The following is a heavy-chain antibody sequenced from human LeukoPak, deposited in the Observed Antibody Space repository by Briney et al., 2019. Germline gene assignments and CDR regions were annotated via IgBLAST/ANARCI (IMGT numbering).Heavy chain of an antibody. Sequence: SVKVSCKASGGTFISYAISWVRQAPGQGLEWMGGIIPIFGTANYAQKFQGRVTITADKSTSTAYMELSSLRSEDTAVYYCAREGHPMVEAFDIWGQGTMVTVSS. CDR1: GGTFISYA. J-gene: IGHJ3*02. CDR2: IIPIFGTA. D-gene: IGHD3-10*01. CDR3: AREGHPMVEAFDI. V-gene: IGHV1-69*06.